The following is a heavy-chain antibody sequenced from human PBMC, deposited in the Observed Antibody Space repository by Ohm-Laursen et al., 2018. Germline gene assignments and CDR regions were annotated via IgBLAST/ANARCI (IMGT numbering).Heavy chain of an antibody. J-gene: IGHJ4*02. V-gene: IGHV3-11*01. CDR2: ISATGKTR. Sequence: GSLRLSCTASGFTFSEFYMSWIRQAPGKGLEWISYISATGKTRYYEDSLKGRITIFRDNAKKLLYLQMHSLRAEDTAVYYCAREMRGMYHDRSGNYMSPGPDYWGQGTLVTVSS. CDR3: AREMRGMYHDRSGNYMSPGPDY. CDR1: GFTFSEFY. D-gene: IGHD3-22*01.